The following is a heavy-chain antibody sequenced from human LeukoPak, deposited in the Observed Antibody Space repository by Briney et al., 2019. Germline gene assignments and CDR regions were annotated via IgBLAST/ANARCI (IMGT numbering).Heavy chain of an antibody. Sequence: ASVKVSCKASGYTFTSYDINWVRQATGQGLEWMGWMNPNSGNTGYAQKFQGRVTITRNTSISTAYMELSSLRSEDTAVYYCARESEVSGWLFSPGGGSWFDPWGQGTLVTVSS. J-gene: IGHJ5*02. D-gene: IGHD3-22*01. V-gene: IGHV1-8*03. CDR2: MNPNSGNT. CDR1: GYTFTSYD. CDR3: ARESEVSGWLFSPGGGSWFDP.